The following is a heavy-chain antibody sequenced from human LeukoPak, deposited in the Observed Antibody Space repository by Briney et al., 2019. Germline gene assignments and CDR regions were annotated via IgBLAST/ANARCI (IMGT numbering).Heavy chain of an antibody. CDR1: GGSILTTNW. CDR3: ARESGAFSPFRF. CDR2: VHLSGTS. J-gene: IGHJ4*02. Sequence: SETLSLTCAVSGGSILTTNWWSWVRQPPGKGLEWIGEVHLSGTSNYNPSLKSRVSMSIDKSKNQLSLKLTSVTAADTAMYYCARESGAFSPFRFWGQGTLATVSS. V-gene: IGHV4-4*02. D-gene: IGHD1-26*01.